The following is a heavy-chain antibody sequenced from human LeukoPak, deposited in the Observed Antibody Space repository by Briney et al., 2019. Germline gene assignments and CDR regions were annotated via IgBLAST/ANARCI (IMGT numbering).Heavy chain of an antibody. D-gene: IGHD5-12*01. CDR2: ISAYNGNT. CDR3: ARAAWGYSGYDSDY. V-gene: IGHV1-18*04. Sequence: ASVKVSCKASGYAFTSYGISWVRQAPGQGLEWMGWISAYNGNTNYAQKLQGRVTMTTDTSTSTAYMELRSLRSDDTAVYYCARAAWGYSGYDSDYWGQGTLVTVSS. CDR1: GYAFTSYG. J-gene: IGHJ4*02.